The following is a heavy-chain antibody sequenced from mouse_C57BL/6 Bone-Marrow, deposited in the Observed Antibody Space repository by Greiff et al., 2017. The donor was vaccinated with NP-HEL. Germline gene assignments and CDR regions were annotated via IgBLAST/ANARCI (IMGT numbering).Heavy chain of an antibody. J-gene: IGHJ4*01. CDR2: IHPNSGST. CDR3: ARKGGKGYAMDY. V-gene: IGHV1-64*01. D-gene: IGHD1-1*02. CDR1: GYTFTSYW. Sequence: QVQLQQPGAELVKPGASVKLSCKASGYTFTSYWMHWVKQRPGQGLEWIGMIHPNSGSTNYNEKFKSKATLTVDKSSSTAYMQLSSLTSEDSAFYYCARKGGKGYAMDYWGQGTSVTVSS.